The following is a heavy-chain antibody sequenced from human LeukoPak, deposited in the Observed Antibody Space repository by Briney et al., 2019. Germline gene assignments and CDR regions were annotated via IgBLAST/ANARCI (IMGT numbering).Heavy chain of an antibody. CDR2: ISLTGRT. D-gene: IGHD1-26*01. Sequence: PSETLSLTCGVSGGSITSTNWWSWVRQPPGQGLEWIGEISLTGRTNYNPSLIGRVIMSLDESRNQLSLTPTSVTAADTAMYYCTRESGPYCPFGYWGQGTLVVVPS. CDR1: GGSITSTNW. V-gene: IGHV4-4*02. CDR3: TRESGPYCPFGY. J-gene: IGHJ4*02.